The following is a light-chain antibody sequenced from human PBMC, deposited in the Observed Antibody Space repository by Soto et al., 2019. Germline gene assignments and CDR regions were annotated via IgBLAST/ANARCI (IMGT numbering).Light chain of an antibody. CDR1: SSNIGAGYD. J-gene: IGLJ1*01. Sequence: QSVLTQPPSVSGAPGQRVTISCTGSSSNIGAGYDVHWYQHLPGTAPKLLFYGNSNRPSGVPDRFSGSKSGTSASLAITGLQADDEADYYCQSHDSSLSGYVFGTGTKLTVL. V-gene: IGLV1-40*01. CDR3: QSHDSSLSGYV. CDR2: GNS.